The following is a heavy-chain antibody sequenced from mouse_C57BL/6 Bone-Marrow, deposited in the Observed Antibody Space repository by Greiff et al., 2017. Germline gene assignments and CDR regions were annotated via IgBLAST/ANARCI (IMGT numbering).Heavy chain of an antibody. CDR2: IHPNSGST. CDR1: GYTFTSYW. V-gene: IGHV1-64*01. D-gene: IGHD2-5*01. CDR3: ARSRYSNGDD. J-gene: IGHJ2*01. Sequence: QVQLQQPGAELVKPGASVKLSCKASGYTFTSYWMHWVKQRPGQGLEWIGMIHPNSGSTNYNEKFKSKASLTVDKSSSTAYMQLSSLTSEDSEVYYCARSRYSNGDDWGQGTTLTVSS.